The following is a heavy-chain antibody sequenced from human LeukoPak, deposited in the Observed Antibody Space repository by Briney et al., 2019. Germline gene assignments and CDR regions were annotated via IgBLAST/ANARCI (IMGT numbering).Heavy chain of an antibody. D-gene: IGHD3-10*01. J-gene: IGHJ6*04. CDR3: ARASGSYGSGSYYYGMDV. V-gene: IGHV4-38-2*01. Sequence: SETLSLTCAVSGYSISSGYYWGWIRQPPGKGLEWIGSIFRSGSTYYNPSLKSRVNMSVDTSKNQISLKLSSVTAADTAVYYCARASGSYGSGSYYYGMDVWGKGTTVTVSS. CDR2: IFRSGST. CDR1: GYSISSGYY.